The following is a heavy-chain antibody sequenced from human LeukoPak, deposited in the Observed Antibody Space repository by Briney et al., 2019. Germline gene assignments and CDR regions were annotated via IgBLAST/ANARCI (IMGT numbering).Heavy chain of an antibody. CDR2: ISSSSSYI. CDR3: AKDPLSNDFWSGYFDY. Sequence: GGSLRLSCAASGFTFSSYSMNWVRQAPGKGLEWVSSISSSSSYIYYADSVKGRFTISRDNAKNSLYLQMNSLRAEDTAVYYCAKDPLSNDFWSGYFDYWGQGTLVTVSS. CDR1: GFTFSSYS. J-gene: IGHJ4*02. V-gene: IGHV3-21*04. D-gene: IGHD3-3*01.